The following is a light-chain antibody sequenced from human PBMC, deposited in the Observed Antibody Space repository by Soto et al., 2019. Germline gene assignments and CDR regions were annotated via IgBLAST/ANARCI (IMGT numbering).Light chain of an antibody. Sequence: QSALTQPASVSGSPGQSITISCTGTSSDLDGYNHVSWYQQHPGKAPKLLIYEVNNRPSGVSHRFSGSKSGNTASLTISGLQAEDEADYYCSSFASTHTYVFGTGTKVTVL. CDR3: SSFASTHTYV. J-gene: IGLJ1*01. CDR1: SSDLDGYNH. V-gene: IGLV2-14*01. CDR2: EVN.